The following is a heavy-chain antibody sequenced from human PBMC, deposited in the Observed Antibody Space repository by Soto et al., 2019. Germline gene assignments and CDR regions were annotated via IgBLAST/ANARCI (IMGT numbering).Heavy chain of an antibody. V-gene: IGHV4-59*08. CDR2: INYNGNT. CDR1: GASISSHY. D-gene: IGHD3-22*01. Sequence: QVQLQESGPGLVKPSETLSLTCTVSGASISSHYWSWIRQAPGKGLEWIANINYNGNTNYNPSLKSRVTTSVDTSKNQFSLTVISVTAADTAVYYCAGGGSIVVATRRLMDVWGRGTTVTVSS. J-gene: IGHJ6*03. CDR3: AGGGSIVVATRRLMDV.